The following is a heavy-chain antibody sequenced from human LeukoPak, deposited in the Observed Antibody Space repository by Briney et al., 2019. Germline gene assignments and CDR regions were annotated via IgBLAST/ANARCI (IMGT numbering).Heavy chain of an antibody. CDR1: GGSISSTTYY. CDR3: VRRYPRSRGAPFRYFDY. D-gene: IGHD3-22*01. CDR2: VYYTGNT. Sequence: SETLSLTCTVSGGSISSTTYYWGWVRQPPGKGLEWIGNVYYTGNTHSNPSLKSRVTISVDSSKNQFSLKLSSVTAADTAVYFCVRRYPRSRGAPFRYFDYWGQGTLVTVSS. V-gene: IGHV4-39*01. J-gene: IGHJ4*02.